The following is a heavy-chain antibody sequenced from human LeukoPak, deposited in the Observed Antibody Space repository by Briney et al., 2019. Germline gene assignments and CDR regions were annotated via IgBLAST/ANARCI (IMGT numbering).Heavy chain of an antibody. J-gene: IGHJ4*02. Sequence: SETLSLTCAVSGGSISSSNWWSWVRQPPGKGLEWIGEIYHSGSTNYNPSLKSRVTISVDKSKNQFSLKLSPVTAADTAVYYCARAPDCSGGSCYSGYFDYWGQGTLVTVSS. D-gene: IGHD2-15*01. V-gene: IGHV4-4*02. CDR1: GGSISSSNW. CDR2: IYHSGST. CDR3: ARAPDCSGGSCYSGYFDY.